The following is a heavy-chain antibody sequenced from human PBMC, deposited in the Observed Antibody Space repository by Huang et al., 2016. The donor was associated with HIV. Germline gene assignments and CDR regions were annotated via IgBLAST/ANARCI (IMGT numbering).Heavy chain of an antibody. CDR3: AGVSTLKYFDY. D-gene: IGHD2-8*01. J-gene: IGHJ4*02. V-gene: IGHV1-69*13. Sequence: QVHLVQSGTEVKKPGSSVKVSCKAFGDTFRSYAITWVRPAPGQGLVCMGGIIPIFPTANYTQKFQGRVTITADESTSTAYMELSGLRSEDTAVYYCAGVSTLKYFDYWGQGTLVTVSS. CDR2: IIPIFPTA. CDR1: GDTFRSYA.